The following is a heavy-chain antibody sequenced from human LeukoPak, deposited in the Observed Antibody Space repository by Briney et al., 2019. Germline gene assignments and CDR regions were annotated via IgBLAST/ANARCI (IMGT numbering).Heavy chain of an antibody. V-gene: IGHV3-7*01. D-gene: IGHD3-22*01. CDR3: ASTYYDSSTHAFDI. J-gene: IGHJ3*02. Sequence: GGSLRLSCAASGFTFSSYWMSWVRQAPGKGLEWVANIKREGSEKYYVDSVKGRFTISRDNAKNSLHLQMNSLRAEDTALYYCASTYYDSSTHAFDIWGQGTMVTVSS. CDR2: IKREGSEK. CDR1: GFTFSSYW.